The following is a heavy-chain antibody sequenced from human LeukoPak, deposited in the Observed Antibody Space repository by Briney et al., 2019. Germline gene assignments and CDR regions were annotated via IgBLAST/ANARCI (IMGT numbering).Heavy chain of an antibody. J-gene: IGHJ2*01. CDR2: IRYDGSNK. CDR1: GFTFSSIG. CDR3: AKGRATAVANWYFGL. Sequence: GGSLRLSCGASGFTFSSIGMHWVRQAPGKGLEWLAFIRYDGSNKYYADSMKGRLTISRDNSKNTLYLEMNSLRPEDTAMYYCAKGRATAVANWYFGLWGRGTLVTVSS. D-gene: IGHD5-18*01. V-gene: IGHV3-30*02.